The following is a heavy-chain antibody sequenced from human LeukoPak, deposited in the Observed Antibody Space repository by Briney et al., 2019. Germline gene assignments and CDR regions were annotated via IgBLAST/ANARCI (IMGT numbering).Heavy chain of an antibody. CDR1: GGSFSGYY. D-gene: IGHD1/OR15-1a*01. CDR3: ARRSTNGPPYYLEY. V-gene: IGHV4-59*08. J-gene: IGHJ4*02. CDR2: IYYSGST. Sequence: TSETLSLTCAVYGGSFSGYYWSWIRQPPGKGLEWIGYIYYSGSTNYNPSLKSRVSISVDTSNNQFSLKLNSVTAADTAVYYCARRSTNGPPYYLEYWGQGTPVTVSS.